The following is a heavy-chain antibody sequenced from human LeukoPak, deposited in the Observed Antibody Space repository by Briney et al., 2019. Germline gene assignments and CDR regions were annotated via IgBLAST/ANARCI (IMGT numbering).Heavy chain of an antibody. D-gene: IGHD3-10*01. V-gene: IGHV4-61*02. CDR2: VYTSGST. Sequence: SETLSLTCTVSGGSISSGSYYWSWIRQPAGKGLEWIGRVYTSGSTNYNPSLKSRITISIDTSQNHFSLKLSSVTAADTAVYYCARSGSYYGSGSYLDSWGQGTLVIVSS. CDR1: GGSISSGSYY. J-gene: IGHJ4*02. CDR3: ARSGSYYGSGSYLDS.